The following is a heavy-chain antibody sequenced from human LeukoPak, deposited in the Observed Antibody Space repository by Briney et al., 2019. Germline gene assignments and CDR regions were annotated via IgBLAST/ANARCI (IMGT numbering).Heavy chain of an antibody. CDR2: ISGSDDST. Sequence: GRSLRLSCAASGFTFSSYAMSWVRQAPGKGLEWVSSISGSDDSTHYADSVKGRFTISRDNAKNSLYLQMNSLRAEDTAVYYCARDRMVRGKYNWFDPWGQGTLVTVSS. V-gene: IGHV3-23*01. CDR3: ARDRMVRGKYNWFDP. D-gene: IGHD3-10*01. CDR1: GFTFSSYA. J-gene: IGHJ5*02.